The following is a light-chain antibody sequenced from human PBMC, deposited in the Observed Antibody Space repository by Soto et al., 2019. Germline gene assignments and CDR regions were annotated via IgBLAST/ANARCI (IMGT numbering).Light chain of an antibody. V-gene: IGKV1-39*01. CDR1: QSISSY. CDR3: QQSYSTPQT. Sequence: DIQMTQSPSSLSASVGDRVTITCRASQSISSYLNWYQQKPGKAPKLLIYAASSLQSGVPSRFSGSGSGTDFTLTISSLQPEDFATYYCQQSYSTPQTFGQGNRWIS. J-gene: IGKJ1*01. CDR2: AAS.